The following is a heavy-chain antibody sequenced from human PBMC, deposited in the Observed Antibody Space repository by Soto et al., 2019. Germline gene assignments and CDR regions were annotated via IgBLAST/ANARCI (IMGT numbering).Heavy chain of an antibody. D-gene: IGHD3-10*01. CDR1: GFTFSDYY. V-gene: IGHV3-11*01. CDR2: ISSRGSII. Sequence: PVGSLRLSCAASGFTFSDYYMSWIRQSPGKGLEWVSYISSRGSIIYYADSVKGRFTISRDNAKNSLHLQMNSLRVEDTAMYYCARGSPGNSYYFDSWGQGTLVTVSS. J-gene: IGHJ4*02. CDR3: ARGSPGNSYYFDS.